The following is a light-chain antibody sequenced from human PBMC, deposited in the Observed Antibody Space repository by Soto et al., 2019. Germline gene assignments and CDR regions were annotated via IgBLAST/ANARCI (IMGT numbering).Light chain of an antibody. CDR3: CSYAASDTFVV. J-gene: IGLJ2*01. CDR2: DVS. V-gene: IGLV2-11*01. CDR1: SSDIGAYNF. Sequence: QSVLTQPRSVSGSPGQSVTISCTGTSSDIGAYNFVSWYQQHPGKAPKFIIYDVSKRPSGVPDRFSGSKSGNTASLTISGLQAEDEAEYFCCSYAASDTFVVFGVGTEVTVL.